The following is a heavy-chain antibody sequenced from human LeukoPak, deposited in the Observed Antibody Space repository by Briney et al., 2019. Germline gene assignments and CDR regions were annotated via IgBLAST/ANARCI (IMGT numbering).Heavy chain of an antibody. CDR3: ARGARSSSGYTTD. D-gene: IGHD3-22*01. CDR1: GFTFSRNG. J-gene: IGHJ4*02. V-gene: IGHV3-23*01. Sequence: PGGSLRLSCAASGFTFSRNGMTWVRQAPGKGLEWVSAISGSGGNTYYADSVKGRFTISRDNSKNTLYLQMNSLRAEDTAVYYCARGARSSSGYTTDWGQGILVTVSS. CDR2: ISGSGGNT.